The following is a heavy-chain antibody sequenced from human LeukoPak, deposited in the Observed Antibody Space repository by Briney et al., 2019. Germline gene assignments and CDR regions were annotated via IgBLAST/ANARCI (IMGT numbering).Heavy chain of an antibody. Sequence: PGESLRLSCAASGFTFSSYWMHWVRQAPGKGLVRVSRINSDGSSTSYADSVKGRFTISRDNAKNTLYLQMNSLRAEDTAVYYCVRVAAFYIWGQGTMVTVSS. CDR3: VRVAAFYI. J-gene: IGHJ3*02. CDR1: GFTFSSYW. CDR2: INSDGSST. V-gene: IGHV3-74*01.